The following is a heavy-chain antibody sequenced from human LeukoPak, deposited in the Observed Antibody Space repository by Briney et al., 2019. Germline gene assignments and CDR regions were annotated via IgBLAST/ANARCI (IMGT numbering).Heavy chain of an antibody. V-gene: IGHV3-23*01. D-gene: IGHD6-19*01. CDR3: AKFSGWDYFYYYLDV. J-gene: IGHJ6*03. CDR1: GFTFSSYA. Sequence: GGSLRLSCAASGFTFSSYAMSWVRQAPGKGLEWVSAISGSGGSTYYADSVKGRFTISRDNSKNTLYLQMNSLRAEDSAVYYCAKFSGWDYFYYYLDVWGKGTTVTVSS. CDR2: ISGSGGST.